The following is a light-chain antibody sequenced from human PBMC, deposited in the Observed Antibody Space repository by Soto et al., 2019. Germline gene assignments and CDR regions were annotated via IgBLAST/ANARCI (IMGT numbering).Light chain of an antibody. CDR1: QSIDKF. CDR3: QQTYTLPWT. CDR2: PAS. J-gene: IGKJ1*01. V-gene: IGKV1-39*01. Sequence: DIQMTQSPSPLSASVGDRVTITCRASQSIDKFLSWYQQKPGKAPNLLISPASSLQAGVPSRFSGSGSGTDFTLTISSLQPEDFATYFCQQTYTLPWTFGQGTTVEIK.